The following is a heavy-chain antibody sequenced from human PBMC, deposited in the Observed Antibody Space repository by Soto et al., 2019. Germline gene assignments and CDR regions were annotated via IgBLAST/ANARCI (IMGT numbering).Heavy chain of an antibody. CDR3: ARPDAVEMATTTKFDY. CDR2: INPSGGST. V-gene: IGHV1-46*03. CDR1: GYTFTVDY. Sequence: ASVKVSCKASGYTFTVDYMHWVSLAPGQGLEWMGIINPSGGSTSYAQKFQGRVTMTRDTSTSTVYMELSSMRSEDTAVYYCARPDAVEMATTTKFDYWGQGTLVTVSS. D-gene: IGHD5-12*01. J-gene: IGHJ4*02.